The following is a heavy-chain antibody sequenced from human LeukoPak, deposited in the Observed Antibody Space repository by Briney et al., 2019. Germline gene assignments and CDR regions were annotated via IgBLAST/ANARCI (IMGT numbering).Heavy chain of an antibody. D-gene: IGHD3-10*01. CDR3: ARGFGAVRSYYYMAV. CDR2: INHSGST. J-gene: IGHJ6*03. Sequence: KSSETLSLTCAVYGGSFSGYYWSWIRQPPGKGLEWIGEINHSGSTNYNPSLKSRVTISVDTSKNRFSLKLSSVTATDTAVYYCARGFGAVRSYYYMAVWGKGTTVTVSS. V-gene: IGHV4-34*01. CDR1: GGSFSGYY.